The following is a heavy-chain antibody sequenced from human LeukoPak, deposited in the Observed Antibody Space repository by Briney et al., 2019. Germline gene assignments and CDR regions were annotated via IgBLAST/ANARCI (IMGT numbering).Heavy chain of an antibody. J-gene: IGHJ5*02. CDR3: ASQSYARFDP. Sequence: GGSLRLSCAASGFTFSTKWMSWGRQAPGKGLEWVGNIQPDGYEQYPVDSLKGRFTISRDNARNSLFLQMNSLRVEDTAVYYCASQSYARFDPWGQGTLVTVSS. CDR2: IQPDGYEQ. CDR1: GFTFSTKW. V-gene: IGHV3-7*01. D-gene: IGHD3-16*01.